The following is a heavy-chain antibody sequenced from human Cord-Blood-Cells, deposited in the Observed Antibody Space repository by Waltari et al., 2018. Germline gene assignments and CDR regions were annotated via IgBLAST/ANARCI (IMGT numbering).Heavy chain of an antibody. V-gene: IGHV3-53*02. CDR1: GFPVSSNY. J-gene: IGHJ4*02. D-gene: IGHD2-2*01. Sequence: EVQLVETGGGLIQPGGSLRLSCAASGFPVSSNYRRWVRQAPGKGLEWVSVIYSGGSTYYADSVKGRFTISRDNSKNTLYLQMNSLRAEDTAVYYCARLKGSSRDKDYFDYWGQGTLVTVSS. CDR3: ARLKGSSRDKDYFDY. CDR2: IYSGGST.